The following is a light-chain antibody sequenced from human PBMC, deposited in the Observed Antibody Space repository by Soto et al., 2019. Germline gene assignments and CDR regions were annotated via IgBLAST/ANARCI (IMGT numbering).Light chain of an antibody. CDR3: MQGTQWPFT. CDR1: QSLLYSDGNTY. J-gene: IGKJ3*01. CDR2: KVS. Sequence: DIVLTQSPLYLPLTLGQPASISCRSSQSLLYSDGNTYLNWFQQRPGQSPRRLIHKVSDRDSGVPDRFSGSGSGTDFTLKISWVEAEDVGLYYCMQGTQWPFTFGPGTKVDIK. V-gene: IGKV2-30*01.